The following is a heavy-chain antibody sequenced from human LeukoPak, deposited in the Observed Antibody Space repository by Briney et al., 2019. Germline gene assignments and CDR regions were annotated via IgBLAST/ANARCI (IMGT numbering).Heavy chain of an antibody. CDR2: IYPPDSDT. D-gene: IGHD6-13*01. CDR1: GYLFRKNW. V-gene: IGHV5-51*01. J-gene: IGHJ5*02. CDR3: ARQIYSSSWKLGNWFDP. Sequence: GESLKISCKASGYLFRKNWIGWVRQMPGKGLEWMGIIYPPDSDTRYGREFQGQVTISVDESINTAYLQWSSLKASDTAMYYCARQIYSSSWKLGNWFDPWGQGTLVTVSS.